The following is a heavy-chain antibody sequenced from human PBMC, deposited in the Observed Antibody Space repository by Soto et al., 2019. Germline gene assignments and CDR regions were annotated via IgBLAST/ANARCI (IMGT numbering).Heavy chain of an antibody. CDR3: ARHGTDFLPRVRYFDWLPPAEFDY. J-gene: IGHJ4*02. D-gene: IGHD3-9*01. CDR2: ISAYNGNT. CDR1: GYTFTSYG. V-gene: IGHV1-18*01. Sequence: QVQLVQSGAEVKKPGASVKVSCKASGYTFTSYGISWVRQAPGQGLEWMGWISAYNGNTNYAQKLQGRVTMTTDTSTSTAYMELRSLRSDGTSVYYCARHGTDFLPRVRYFDWLPPAEFDYWGQRTLVTVSS.